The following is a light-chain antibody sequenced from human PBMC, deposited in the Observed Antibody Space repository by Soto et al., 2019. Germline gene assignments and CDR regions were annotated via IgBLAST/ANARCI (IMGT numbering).Light chain of an antibody. Sequence: EIVMTQSPAALSVSPWEIATLSCRASQSVSSNLAWHQQKPGQAPRILMYDASTRATGIPDRFSGSGSGTDFTLTISRLEPEDFAVYYCQQYGSSPQTFGPGTKVDIK. CDR2: DAS. CDR1: QSVSSN. V-gene: IGKV3-20*01. CDR3: QQYGSSPQT. J-gene: IGKJ1*01.